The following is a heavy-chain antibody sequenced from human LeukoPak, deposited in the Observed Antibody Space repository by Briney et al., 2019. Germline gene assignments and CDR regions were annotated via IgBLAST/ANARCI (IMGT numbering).Heavy chain of an antibody. V-gene: IGHV3-23*01. CDR2: ISGRGANT. D-gene: IGHD3-10*01. CDR3: ASARGDY. Sequence: GGSLRLSCAASGFSFSNYAMSWVRQAPGKGLEWVSAISGRGANTYYADSVKGRFTISRDNSKNTLYMQMNSLRAEDTAVYYCASARGDYWGQGTLVTVSS. CDR1: GFSFSNYA. J-gene: IGHJ4*02.